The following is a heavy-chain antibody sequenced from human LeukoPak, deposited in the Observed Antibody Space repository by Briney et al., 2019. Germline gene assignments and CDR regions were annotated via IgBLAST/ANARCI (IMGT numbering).Heavy chain of an antibody. Sequence: GESLEISCKGSGYSFADSWIGWVRQMPGKGLEWMGIIYPGDSDTRYSPSFQGQVTISADKSISTAYLQWSSLKASDTAMYYCARHRSLAAILDYWGQGTLVTVSS. V-gene: IGHV5-51*01. CDR3: ARHRSLAAILDY. J-gene: IGHJ4*02. D-gene: IGHD2-2*02. CDR1: GYSFADSW. CDR2: IYPGDSDT.